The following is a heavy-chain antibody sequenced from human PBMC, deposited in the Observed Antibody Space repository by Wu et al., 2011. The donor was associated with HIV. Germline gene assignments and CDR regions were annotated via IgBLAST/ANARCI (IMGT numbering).Heavy chain of an antibody. CDR3: ARG. J-gene: IGHJ4*02. CDR2: VHPNSGGR. V-gene: IGHV1-2*02. Sequence: QVQLVQSGAEVKKPGASVKVSCKAFGYTFTGFHVHWVRQAPGQGLEWMGWVHPNSGGRNYAQKFQGRVTLTRDTSTNTAYMELSSLTSDDTAVYYCARGWGQGTLVTVA. CDR1: GYTFTGFH.